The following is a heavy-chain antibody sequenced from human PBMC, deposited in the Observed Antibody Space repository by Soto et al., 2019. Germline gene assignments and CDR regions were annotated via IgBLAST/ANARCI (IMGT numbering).Heavy chain of an antibody. V-gene: IGHV3-7*01. CDR2: IKQDGSQK. CDR3: ARHDYYDSSGSSYYGMDV. D-gene: IGHD3-22*01. Sequence: PGGSLRLSCAASGFTFSDHYMEWVRQAPGKGLEWVANIKQDGSQKNYVDSVKGRVTISRDNAKNSLYLQMNSLRAEDTAVYYCARHDYYDSSGSSYYGMDVWGQGTTVTVSS. J-gene: IGHJ6*02. CDR1: GFTFSDHY.